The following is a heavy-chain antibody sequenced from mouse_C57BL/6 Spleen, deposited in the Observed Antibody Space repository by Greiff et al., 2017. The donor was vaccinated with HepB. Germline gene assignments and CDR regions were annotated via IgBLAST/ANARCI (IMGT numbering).Heavy chain of an antibody. V-gene: IGHV5-12*01. CDR2: ISNGGGST. CDR1: GFTFSDYY. Sequence: EVKLVESGGGLVQPGGSLKLSCAASGFTFSDYYMYWVRQTPEKRLEWVAYISNGGGSTYYPDTVKGRFTIARDNAKNTLYLQMSRLKSEDTAMYYCARHDGYYGGDYWGQGTSVTVSS. D-gene: IGHD2-3*01. CDR3: ARHDGYYGGDY. J-gene: IGHJ4*01.